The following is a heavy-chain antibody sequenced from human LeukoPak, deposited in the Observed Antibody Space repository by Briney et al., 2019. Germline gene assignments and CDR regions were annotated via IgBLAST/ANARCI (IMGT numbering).Heavy chain of an antibody. Sequence: ASVKVSSKASGYTFTSYDINWVRQAPGQGLEWMGRIIPILGIANYAQKFQGRVTITADKSTSTAYMELSSLRSEDTAVYYCARERVYYDSRKRIDYWGQGTLVTVSS. J-gene: IGHJ4*02. CDR3: ARERVYYDSRKRIDY. V-gene: IGHV1-69*04. CDR1: GYTFTSYD. CDR2: IIPILGIA. D-gene: IGHD3-22*01.